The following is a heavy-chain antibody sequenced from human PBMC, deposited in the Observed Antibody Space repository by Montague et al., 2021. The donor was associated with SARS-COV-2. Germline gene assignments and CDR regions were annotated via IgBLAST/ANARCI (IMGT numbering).Heavy chain of an antibody. J-gene: IGHJ6*02. D-gene: IGHD6-13*01. V-gene: IGHV6-1*01. CDR1: GDSVSSNSAA. Sequence: CAISGDSVSSNSAAWNWIRQSPSRGLQLLGRTYYRSKWYNDYAVSVKSRITINPDTSKNQFSLQLSSVTPEDTAVYYCASGRMVPYSSSWTTLYYYYGMDVWGQGTTVTVSS. CDR3: ASGRMVPYSSSWTTLYYYYGMDV. CDR2: TYYRSKWYN.